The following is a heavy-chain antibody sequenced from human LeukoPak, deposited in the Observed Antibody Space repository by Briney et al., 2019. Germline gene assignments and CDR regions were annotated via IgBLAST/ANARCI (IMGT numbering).Heavy chain of an antibody. CDR1: GFTFSDYY. CDR3: ARAPTYCSSTSCYGPLDY. CDR2: ISSSGSTI. V-gene: IGHV3-11*01. Sequence: PGGSLRLSCAASGFTFSDYYMSWIRQAPGKGLEWVSYISSSGSTIYYADSVKGRFTISRDNAKNSLYLQMNSLGAEDTAVYYCARAPTYCSSTSCYGPLDYWGQGTLVTVSS. J-gene: IGHJ4*02. D-gene: IGHD2-2*01.